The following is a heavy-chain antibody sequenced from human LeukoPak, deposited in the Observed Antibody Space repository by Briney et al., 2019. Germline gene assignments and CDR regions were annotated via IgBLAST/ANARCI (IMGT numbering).Heavy chain of an antibody. CDR2: LSGSFGRA. J-gene: IGHJ4*02. CDR1: GFTFSTYA. CDR3: AKDRGSVAVAGIDY. D-gene: IGHD6-19*01. Sequence: GGSLRLSCAASGFTFSTYAMSWVSQAPGKGLEWVSALSGSFGRAYYADSVKGRFTISGDNSKNTLYLQMNSLRAEDTALYYCAKDRGSVAVAGIDYWGQGTLVTVSS. V-gene: IGHV3-23*01.